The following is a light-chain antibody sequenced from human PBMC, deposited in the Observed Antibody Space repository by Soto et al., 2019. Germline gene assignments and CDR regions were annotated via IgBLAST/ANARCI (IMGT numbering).Light chain of an antibody. CDR2: AAS. V-gene: IGKV1-39*01. CDR3: QQSYSTPIT. Sequence: DIQMSQSPSCLWASVGDGDTMTCRASQSISSYLNWYQQKPGKAPKLLIYAASSLQSGVPSRFSGSGSGTDFTLTISSLQPEDFATYYCQQSYSTPITLGQGTRLEIK. J-gene: IGKJ5*01. CDR1: QSISSY.